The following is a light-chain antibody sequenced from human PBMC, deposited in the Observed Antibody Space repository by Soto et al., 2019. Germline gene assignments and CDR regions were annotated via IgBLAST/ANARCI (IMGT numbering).Light chain of an antibody. CDR3: DSYTSSSSYA. CDR2: AVS. J-gene: IGLJ1*01. Sequence: QSVLTQPASVSGSPGQSITISCTGTGSEVGAYRYVSWYQQHPGQAPKLIIYAVSNRPSGVSDRFSGSKSGNTASLTISGLLSEDEADYYCDSYTSSSSYAFGTGTKVTVL. CDR1: GSEVGAYRY. V-gene: IGLV2-14*01.